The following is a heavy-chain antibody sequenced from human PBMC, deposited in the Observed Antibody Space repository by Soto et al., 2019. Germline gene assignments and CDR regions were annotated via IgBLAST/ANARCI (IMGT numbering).Heavy chain of an antibody. CDR2: IYHSGST. Sequence: SETLSLTCAVSGYSISSGYYWGWIRQPPGKGLEWIGSIYHSGSTYYNPSLKSRVTISVDTSKNQFSLKLSSVTAADTAVYYCARGDGTSYFDYWGQGTLVTVSS. D-gene: IGHD1-26*01. CDR1: GYSISSGYY. J-gene: IGHJ4*02. V-gene: IGHV4-38-2*01. CDR3: ARGDGTSYFDY.